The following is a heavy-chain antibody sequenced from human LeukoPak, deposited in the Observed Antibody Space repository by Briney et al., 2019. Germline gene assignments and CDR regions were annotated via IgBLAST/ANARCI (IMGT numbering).Heavy chain of an antibody. CDR1: GDSVSINSAA. V-gene: IGHV6-1*01. J-gene: IGHJ6*02. CDR3: ARSRFGGYGVDV. CDR2: TYYRSKWYQ. Sequence: SQTLSLTCDISGDSVSINSAAWNWIRQSPSRGLEWLGRTYYRSKWYQDSAPSVKSRITINPDTSKNQFSLQLNSVTPEDTAVYYCARSRFGGYGVDVWGQGTTVTVSS. D-gene: IGHD3-16*01.